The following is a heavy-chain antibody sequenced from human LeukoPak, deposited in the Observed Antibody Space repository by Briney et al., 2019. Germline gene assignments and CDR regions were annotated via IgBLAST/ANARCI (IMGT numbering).Heavy chain of an antibody. Sequence: GGSLRLSCVASGFTFNNNWMHWVRQAPGKGLVWVPRINNDGSTTSYADSVKGRFTISRDNAKNTLYLQMNNLRAEDTAVYYCARDLSFGAPYNWFDPWGQGTLVTVSS. CDR1: GFTFNNNW. CDR3: ARDLSFGAPYNWFDP. CDR2: INNDGSTT. D-gene: IGHD3-10*01. J-gene: IGHJ5*02. V-gene: IGHV3-74*01.